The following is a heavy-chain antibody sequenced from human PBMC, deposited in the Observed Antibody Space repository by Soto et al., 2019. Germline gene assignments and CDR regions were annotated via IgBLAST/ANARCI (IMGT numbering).Heavy chain of an antibody. D-gene: IGHD3-10*01. V-gene: IGHV4-39*01. J-gene: IGHJ2*01. Sequence: QLRQSGPGLVKPPETLSLTCSVSGASISSGDYYWGWIRQPPGKGLEWIGSIFSDGSPYYNPSLQSRLAFSIDTSRNEFSLKLNSANAADTAVYYCVRTVGSSWFFDLWGRGTLITVSS. CDR2: IFSDGSP. CDR1: GASISSGDYY. CDR3: VRTVGSSWFFDL.